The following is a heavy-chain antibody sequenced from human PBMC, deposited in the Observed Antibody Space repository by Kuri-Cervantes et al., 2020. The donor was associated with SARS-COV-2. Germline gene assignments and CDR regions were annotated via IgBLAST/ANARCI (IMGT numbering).Heavy chain of an antibody. CDR1: GFTFSSYW. V-gene: IGHV3-7*01. CDR3: ARWGVYYFDY. CDR2: IKQDGSEK. D-gene: IGHD3-16*01. Sequence: GESLKISCAASGFTFSSYWVSWVRQAPGKGLEWVANIKQDGSEKYYVDSVKGRLTISRDNAKNSLYLQMNSLRAEDTAVYYCARWGVYYFDYWGQGTLVTVSS. J-gene: IGHJ4*02.